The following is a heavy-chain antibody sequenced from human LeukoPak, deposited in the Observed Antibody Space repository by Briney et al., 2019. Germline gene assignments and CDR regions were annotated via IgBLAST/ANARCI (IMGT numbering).Heavy chain of an antibody. CDR1: GFTFSNYA. J-gene: IGHJ6*02. Sequence: GRSLRLSCAASGFTFSNYAMHWVRQAPGKGLEWVAVISYDGSSESYPDSVKGRFTISRDNSKNMLYLQMNSLRAEDTAVYYCAKNLYCGGGSCYPSALGMDVWGQGTTVTVSS. V-gene: IGHV3-30-3*01. CDR2: ISYDGSSE. D-gene: IGHD2-15*01. CDR3: AKNLYCGGGSCYPSALGMDV.